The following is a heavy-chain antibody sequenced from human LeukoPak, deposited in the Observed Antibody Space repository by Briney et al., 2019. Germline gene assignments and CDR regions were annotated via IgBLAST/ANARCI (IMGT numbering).Heavy chain of an antibody. Sequence: LSLTCAVYGGSFSDYYMSWIRQAPGKGLEWVSYISSNGNTVYYADSVKGRFTISRDNAKNSLFLQMNSLRVEDTAVYYCASTAVVANDHWGQGTRVTVSS. CDR2: ISSNGNTV. CDR1: GGSFSDYY. D-gene: IGHD2-15*01. V-gene: IGHV3-11*01. J-gene: IGHJ4*02. CDR3: ASTAVVANDH.